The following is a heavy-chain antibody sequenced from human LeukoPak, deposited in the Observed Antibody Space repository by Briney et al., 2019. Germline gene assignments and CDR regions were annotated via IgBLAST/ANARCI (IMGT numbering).Heavy chain of an antibody. CDR3: AKDPSDFLVDC. D-gene: IGHD2-21*02. CDR2: ISGSGATT. CDR1: GFTFRSYA. J-gene: IGHJ4*02. V-gene: IGHV3-23*01. Sequence: PGGSLRLSSAASGFTFRSYAMSWVRQAPGKGLEWVSVISGSGATTYHADSVRGRFAISRDNSKSTLYLQMNSLRAEDTAVYYCAKDPSDFLVDCWGQGTLVTVSS.